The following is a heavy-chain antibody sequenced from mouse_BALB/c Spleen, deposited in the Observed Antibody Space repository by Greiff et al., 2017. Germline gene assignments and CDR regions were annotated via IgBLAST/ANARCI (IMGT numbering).Heavy chain of an antibody. CDR1: GFTFSSYA. V-gene: IGHV5-9-4*01. CDR2: ISSGGSYT. Sequence: EVQLVESGGGLVKPGGSLKLSCAASGFTFSSYAMSWVRQSPEKRLEWVAEISSGGSYTYYPDTVTGRFTISRDNAKNTLYLEMSSLRSEDTAMYYCASGNQYYYAMDYWGQGTSVTVSS. D-gene: IGHD2-1*01. J-gene: IGHJ4*01. CDR3: ASGNQYYYAMDY.